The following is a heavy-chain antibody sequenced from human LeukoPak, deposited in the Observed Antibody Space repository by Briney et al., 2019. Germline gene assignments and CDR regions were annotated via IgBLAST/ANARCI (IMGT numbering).Heavy chain of an antibody. V-gene: IGHV3-7*05. Sequence: GGSLRLSCVTSGFTFSSYWMTWVRQAPGKGLEWVANINQDGHEKNYVDSVKGRSTISRDNVENSLFLQMNSLRPEDTAVYYCARGVTGFTPYYWGQGTLVTVSS. CDR1: GFTFSSYW. J-gene: IGHJ4*02. CDR3: ARGVTGFTPYY. CDR2: INQDGHEK. D-gene: IGHD1-20*01.